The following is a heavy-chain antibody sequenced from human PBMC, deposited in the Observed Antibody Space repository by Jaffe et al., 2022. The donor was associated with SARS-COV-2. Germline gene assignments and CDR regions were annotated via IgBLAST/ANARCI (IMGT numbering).Heavy chain of an antibody. CDR3: ARDPVPPTYDSSGYSFYYYGMDV. V-gene: IGHV1-69*08. CDR1: GGTFSSYT. J-gene: IGHJ6*02. CDR2: IIPILGIA. Sequence: QVQLVQSGAEVKKPGSSVKVSCKASGGTFSSYTISWVRQAPGQGLEWMGRIIPILGIANYAQKFQGRVTITADKSTSTAYMELSSLRSEDTAVYYCARDPVPPTYDSSGYSFYYYGMDVWGQGTTVTVSS. D-gene: IGHD3-22*01.